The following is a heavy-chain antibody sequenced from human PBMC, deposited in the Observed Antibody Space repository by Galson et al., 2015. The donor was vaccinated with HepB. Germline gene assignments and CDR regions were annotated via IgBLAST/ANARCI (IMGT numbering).Heavy chain of an antibody. J-gene: IGHJ3*02. CDR1: GYTFTSYG. CDR2: IIAYNGNT. V-gene: IGHV1-18*04. D-gene: IGHD3-10*01. CDR3: AIGVRRVINDAFDI. Sequence: SVKVSCKASGYTFTSYGISWVRQAPGQGLGWMGWIIAYNGNTNYAQKLQGRVTMTTDTSTSTAYMELRSLRPDDTAMYYCAIGVRRVINDAFDIWGQGTMVTVSS.